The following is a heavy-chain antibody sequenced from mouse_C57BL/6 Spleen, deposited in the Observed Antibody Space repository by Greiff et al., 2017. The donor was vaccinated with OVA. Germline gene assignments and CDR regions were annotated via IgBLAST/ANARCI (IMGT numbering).Heavy chain of an antibody. V-gene: IGHV1-53*01. Sequence: QVQLKQPGTELVKPGASVKLSCKASGYTFTSYWMHWVKQRPGQGLEWIGNINPSNGGTNYNEKFKSKATLTVDKSSSTAYMQLSSLTSEDSAVYYCARQSIDYDGGYARDYWGQGTSVTVSS. CDR1: GYTFTSYW. CDR3: ARQSIDYDGGYARDY. J-gene: IGHJ4*01. CDR2: INPSNGGT. D-gene: IGHD2-4*01.